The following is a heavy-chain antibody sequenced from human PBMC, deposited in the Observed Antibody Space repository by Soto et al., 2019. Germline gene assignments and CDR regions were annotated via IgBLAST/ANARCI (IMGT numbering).Heavy chain of an antibody. CDR2: IYTSGTT. V-gene: IGHV3-66*01. Sequence: TGGSLRLSCAASGLTVSNNYMSWVRQAPGKGLEWVSVIYTSGTTYYADSVQGRFTISRDPSKNTLYLQMNSLSVEDTAVYYCARRGLPFDAFDIWGQGIKVTVS. J-gene: IGHJ3*02. CDR3: ARRGLPFDAFDI. CDR1: GLTVSNNY. D-gene: IGHD2-21*01.